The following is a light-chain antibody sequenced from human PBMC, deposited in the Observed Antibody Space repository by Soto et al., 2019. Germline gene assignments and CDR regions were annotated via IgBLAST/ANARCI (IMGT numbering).Light chain of an antibody. J-gene: IGKJ4*01. Sequence: EIVLTQSPGTLSLSPGERATLSCRASQSISDTLAWYQQKPGQAPRLLIYGASSRATGIPDRFSGSGSGTDFTLTSSRLEPEDFAVYYCQQYGSSRLTFGGGTKVDIK. CDR3: QQYGSSRLT. CDR1: QSISDT. CDR2: GAS. V-gene: IGKV3-20*01.